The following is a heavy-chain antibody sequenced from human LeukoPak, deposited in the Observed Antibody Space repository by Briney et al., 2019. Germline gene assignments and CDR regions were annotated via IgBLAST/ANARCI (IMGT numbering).Heavy chain of an antibody. D-gene: IGHD3-22*01. V-gene: IGHV4-39*01. CDR1: GGSISSSGCY. J-gene: IGHJ4*02. CDR2: IYYSGST. CDR3: ATRSYYYDSSGYE. Sequence: SETLSLTCTVSGGSISSSGCYWGWIRQPPGKGLEWIGSIYYSGSTYYNPSLRSRVTISIDTSKNQFSLKLSSVTAADTAVYYCATRSYYYDSSGYEWGQGTLVTVSS.